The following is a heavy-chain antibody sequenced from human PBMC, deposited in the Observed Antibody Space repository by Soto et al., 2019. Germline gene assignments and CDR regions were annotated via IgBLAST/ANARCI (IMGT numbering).Heavy chain of an antibody. CDR2: IFYTGSS. V-gene: IGHV4-30-4*01. D-gene: IGHD3-10*01. J-gene: IGHJ4*02. Sequence: QVQLQESGPGLVKPSQTLSLTCTVSGDPLSSGDYYWSWIRQRPGKGLEWIGYIFYTGSSYYNPSLRSRVSISVDTTKNPFALNVDSVSAADTAVYYCATGTGTMARAVLLEWGQGTLITVSS. CDR3: ATGTGTMARAVLLE. CDR1: GDPLSSGDYY.